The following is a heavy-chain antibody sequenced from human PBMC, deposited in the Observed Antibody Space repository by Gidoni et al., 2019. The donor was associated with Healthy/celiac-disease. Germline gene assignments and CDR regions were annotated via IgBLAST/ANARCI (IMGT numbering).Heavy chain of an antibody. CDR3: ARDTEYYDFWSGYRGMDV. D-gene: IGHD3-3*01. CDR2: ISSSGSNI. J-gene: IGHJ6*02. CDR1: GFTFSDYY. V-gene: IGHV3-11*01. Sequence: QVQLVESGGGLVKPGGSLRLSCAASGFTFSDYYMSWIRQAPGKGLEWVSYISSSGSNIYYADSVKGRFTISRDNAKNSLYLQMNSMRAEDTAVYYCARDTEYYDFWSGYRGMDVWGQGTTVTVSS.